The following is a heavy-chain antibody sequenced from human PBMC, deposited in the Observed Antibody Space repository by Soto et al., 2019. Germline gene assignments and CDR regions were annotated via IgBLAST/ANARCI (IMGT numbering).Heavy chain of an antibody. Sequence: ASVQVSCKASGYSFASYEINWVRQATGQGPEWIGWMNPNSGESGFSQKFQGRVTMTRNTSISTAFMQLSSLRSDDSAVYYCATLLGEDCDVWGQGTTVTVSS. CDR2: MNPNSGES. D-gene: IGHD2-15*01. V-gene: IGHV1-8*01. CDR1: GYSFASYE. J-gene: IGHJ3*01. CDR3: ATLLGEDCDV.